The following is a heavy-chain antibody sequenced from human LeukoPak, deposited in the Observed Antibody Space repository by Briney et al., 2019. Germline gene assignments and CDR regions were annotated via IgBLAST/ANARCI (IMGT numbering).Heavy chain of an antibody. CDR1: GFTFTSYA. J-gene: IGHJ4*02. CDR2: VSDSGDGT. V-gene: IGHV3-23*01. D-gene: IGHD2-21*01. CDR3: AKPKHKGNCSAD. Sequence: AGSLRPSCAASGFTFTSYATYWVRQAPGKGLEWVSGVSDSGDGTYYAHSVMGRLSIPRDNSENTIYLQMNRLQAEDTAINYCAKPKHKGNCSADWGQGALVTVSS.